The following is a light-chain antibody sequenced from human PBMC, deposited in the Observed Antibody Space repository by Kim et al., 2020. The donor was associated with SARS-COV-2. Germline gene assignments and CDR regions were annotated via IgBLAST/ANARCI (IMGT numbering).Light chain of an antibody. CDR1: QDISNH. J-gene: IGKJ2*01. CDR2: DAS. Sequence: ASVGDRVTITCQASQDISNHLNWYQQKPGKVPRLLMYDASNLETGVPSRFSGSGSGTDFSFTITSLNPEDFATYFCQQYGNLPRTFGQGTKVDIK. V-gene: IGKV1-33*01. CDR3: QQYGNLPRT.